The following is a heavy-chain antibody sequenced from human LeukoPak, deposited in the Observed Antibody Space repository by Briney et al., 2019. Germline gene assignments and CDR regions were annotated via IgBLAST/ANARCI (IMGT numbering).Heavy chain of an antibody. CDR1: GFTFSSYS. CDR3: GRHSGGSYVGHIDP. J-gene: IGHJ5*02. D-gene: IGHD1-26*01. V-gene: IGHV4-34*01. CDR2: INHSGST. Sequence: GSLRLSCAASGFTFSSYSMNWVRQPPGKGLEWIGEINHSGSTYYNPSLKSRGTISVDTSKNQFSLKLSSVTAADRAVYYCGRHSGGSYVGHIDPWGQGTLVTVSS.